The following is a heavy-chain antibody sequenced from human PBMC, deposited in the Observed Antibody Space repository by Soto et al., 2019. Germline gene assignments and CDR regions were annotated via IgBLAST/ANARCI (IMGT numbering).Heavy chain of an antibody. Sequence: QVQLVESGGGVVQPGGSLRLSCAASGFTFSSYGMHWVRQAPGKGLEWVAVISYDGSNKYDADSVKGRFTISRDNSKNTMYLQMNSLRAEDTAVYYCAKGGSIAAADGMDVWGQGTTVTVSS. CDR3: AKGGSIAAADGMDV. D-gene: IGHD6-13*01. J-gene: IGHJ6*02. CDR1: GFTFSSYG. V-gene: IGHV3-30*18. CDR2: ISYDGSNK.